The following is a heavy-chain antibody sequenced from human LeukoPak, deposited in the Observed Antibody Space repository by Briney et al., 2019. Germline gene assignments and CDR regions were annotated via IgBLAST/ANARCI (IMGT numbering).Heavy chain of an antibody. CDR1: GGSISSSTYY. J-gene: IGHJ6*03. CDR3: ARAREGNGDQNHYYYMDV. CDR2: MYYSGST. V-gene: IGHV4-39*07. Sequence: SETLSLTCTVSGGSISSSTYYWGWVRQPPGKGLEWIGSMYYSGSTYYNPSLKSRVTISVDTSKNQFSLKLSSVTAADTAVYYCARAREGNGDQNHYYYMDVWGKGTTVTVSS. D-gene: IGHD4-17*01.